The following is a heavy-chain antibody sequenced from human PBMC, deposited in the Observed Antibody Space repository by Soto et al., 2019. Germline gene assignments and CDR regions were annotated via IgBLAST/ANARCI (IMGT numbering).Heavy chain of an antibody. Sequence: QLQESGPGVVKPSETLSLTCTVSGAPIAVFYWTWIRQAPGKGLEWIGYLYYTGNTNYSPSLKSRVDMSMDTSKKHFYLTLTSATAADTAVYFCARGGAEGGLDIWGQGTTVTVSS. CDR2: LYYTGNT. J-gene: IGHJ6*02. CDR1: GAPIAVFY. CDR3: ARGGAEGGLDI. D-gene: IGHD6-25*01. V-gene: IGHV4-59*01.